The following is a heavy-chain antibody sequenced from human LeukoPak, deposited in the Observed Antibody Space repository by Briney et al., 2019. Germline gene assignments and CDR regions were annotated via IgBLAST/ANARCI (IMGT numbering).Heavy chain of an antibody. V-gene: IGHV3-23*01. J-gene: IGHJ4*02. CDR2: ISGSGGST. Sequence: GGSLRLSCAASGFTFSSYAMSWVRQAPGKGLEWVSAISGSGGSTYYADSVKGRFTISRDNSKNTLYLQMNSLRAEDTAVYYCAKDWRYSYGYRGNHFDYWGQGTLVTVSS. D-gene: IGHD5-18*01. CDR3: AKDWRYSYGYRGNHFDY. CDR1: GFTFSSYA.